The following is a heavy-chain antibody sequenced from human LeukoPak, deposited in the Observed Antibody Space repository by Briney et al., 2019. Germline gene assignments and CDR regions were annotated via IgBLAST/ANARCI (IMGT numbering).Heavy chain of an antibody. D-gene: IGHD6-13*01. V-gene: IGHV3-30*18. J-gene: IGHJ4*02. Sequence: GGSLRLSCAASGFTFSSYGMHWVRQAPGKGLEWVAVISYDGSSKYYADSVKGRFTISRDNSKNTLYLQMNSLRGEDTAVYYCAKVGEQQLADYWGQGTLVTVSS. CDR2: ISYDGSSK. CDR3: AKVGEQQLADY. CDR1: GFTFSSYG.